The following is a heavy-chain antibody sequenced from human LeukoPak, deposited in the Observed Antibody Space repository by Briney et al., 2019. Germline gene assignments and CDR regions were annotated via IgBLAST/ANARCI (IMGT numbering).Heavy chain of an antibody. CDR2: INHSGST. CDR3: ARLTTLWFGSHPRPHYYYYMDV. V-gene: IGHV4-34*01. Sequence: SETLSLTCAVYGGSFSGYYWSWLRQPPGKGLEWIGEINHSGSTNYNPSLKSRVTISVDTSKNQFSLKLSSVTAADTAVYYCARLTTLWFGSHPRPHYYYYMDVWGKGTTVTVSS. CDR1: GGSFSGYY. J-gene: IGHJ6*03. D-gene: IGHD3-10*01.